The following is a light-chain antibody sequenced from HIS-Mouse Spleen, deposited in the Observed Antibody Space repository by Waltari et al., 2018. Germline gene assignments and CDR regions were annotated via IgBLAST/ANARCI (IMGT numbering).Light chain of an antibody. Sequence: AIPMTQSPSTLSASTAARVTIPCRASQGISSYLAWYQQKPGKAPKLLIYAASTLQSGVPSRFSGSGSGTDFTLTISCLQSEDFATYYCQQYYSYPPLTFGGGTKVEIK. J-gene: IGKJ4*01. CDR3: QQYYSYPPLT. CDR2: AAS. CDR1: QGISSY. V-gene: IGKV1-8*01.